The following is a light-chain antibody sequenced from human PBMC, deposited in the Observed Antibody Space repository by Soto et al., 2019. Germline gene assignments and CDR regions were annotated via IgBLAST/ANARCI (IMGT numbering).Light chain of an antibody. CDR1: QSLVYRDGNTY. Sequence: EVVMTQSPLSLPVNLGQPASISCRSSQSLVYRDGNTYLNWFQQRPGQSPRRLIYKVSNRDSGVPDRFSGSGSGTDFTLKISRVEAEDVGVYYCMQGTHWMYTFGQGTKLEIK. J-gene: IGKJ2*01. V-gene: IGKV2-30*01. CDR2: KVS. CDR3: MQGTHWMYT.